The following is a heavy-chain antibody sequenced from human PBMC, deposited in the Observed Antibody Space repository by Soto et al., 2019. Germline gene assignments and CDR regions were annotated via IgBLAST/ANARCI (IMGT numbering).Heavy chain of an antibody. V-gene: IGHV1-3*01. J-gene: IGHJ6*02. CDR2: INAGNGKT. CDR3: ARDRLGYCSSTSCYRGELSSYGMDV. D-gene: IGHD2-2*02. CDR1: GYTFTSYA. Sequence: ASVKVSCKASGYTFTSYAMHWVGQAPGRGREGMGWINAGNGKTKYSQKFQGRVTITRDTSASTAYMELSSLRTKDTAVYYCARDRLGYCSSTSCYRGELSSYGMDVWGQGTTVTVSS.